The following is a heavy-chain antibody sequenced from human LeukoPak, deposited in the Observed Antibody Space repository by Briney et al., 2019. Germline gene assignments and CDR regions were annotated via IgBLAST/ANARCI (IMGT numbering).Heavy chain of an antibody. CDR1: GYTFTSYG. V-gene: IGHV1-18*04. CDR2: ISAYNGNT. J-gene: IGHJ4*02. Sequence: ASVKVSCKASGYTFTSYGISWVRQAPGQGLEWMGWISAYNGNTNYAQKLQGRVTMTTDTSTSTAYMELRSQRSDDTAVYYCARDPCSGGSCYGTRAFDYWGQGTLVTVSS. CDR3: ARDPCSGGSCYGTRAFDY. D-gene: IGHD2-15*01.